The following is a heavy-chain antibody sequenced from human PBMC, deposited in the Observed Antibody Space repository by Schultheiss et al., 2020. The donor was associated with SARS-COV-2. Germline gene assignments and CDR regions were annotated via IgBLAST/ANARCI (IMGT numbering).Heavy chain of an antibody. CDR3: ARGRHYDFWSGPPPDWFDP. CDR1: GYTFTSYD. V-gene: IGHV1-8*02. D-gene: IGHD3-3*01. J-gene: IGHJ5*02. Sequence: ASVKVSCKASGYTFTSYDINWVRQATGQGLEWMGWMNPNSGNTGYAQKFQGRVTMTRNTSISTAYMELSSLRSEDTAVYYCARGRHYDFWSGPPPDWFDPWGQGTLVTVSS. CDR2: MNPNSGNT.